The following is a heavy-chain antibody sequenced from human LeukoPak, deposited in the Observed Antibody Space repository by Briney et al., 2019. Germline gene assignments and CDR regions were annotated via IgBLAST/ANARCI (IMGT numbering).Heavy chain of an antibody. CDR1: GFTFSSYG. V-gene: IGHV3-30*02. CDR3: AKERYSSSSLFAITPFDY. Sequence: GGSLRLSCTASGFTFSSYGMHWVRQAPGKGLEWVAIIQYDGNNKHYVDSVQGRFTISRDNSKNTLYLQMNSLRPEDTAVYYCAKERYSSSSLFAITPFDYWGQGSLVTVSS. D-gene: IGHD6-13*01. CDR2: IQYDGNNK. J-gene: IGHJ4*02.